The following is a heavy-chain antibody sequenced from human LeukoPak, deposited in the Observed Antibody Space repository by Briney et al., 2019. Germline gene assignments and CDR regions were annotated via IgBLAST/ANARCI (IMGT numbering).Heavy chain of an antibody. V-gene: IGHV3-23*02. CDR3: AKEGSGWFDGRYFDT. J-gene: IGHJ4*02. CDR2: ISARAGSA. CDR1: GLIFSTYA. Sequence: GGSLRLSCGASGLIFSTYAMSWVRQAPGRGLAWVAGISARAGSAYYRDSLKGRLTISRENCKNKVYLQMHDLRPEDTARYYCAKEGSGWFDGRYFDTWGQGTLLTVSS. D-gene: IGHD6-19*01.